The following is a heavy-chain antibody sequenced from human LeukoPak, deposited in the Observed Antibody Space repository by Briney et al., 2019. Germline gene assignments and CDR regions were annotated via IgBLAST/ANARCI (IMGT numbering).Heavy chain of an antibody. J-gene: IGHJ4*02. V-gene: IGHV3-53*01. Sequence: GGSLRLSCAVSGFTVSSNSMSWVRQAPGKGLEWVSFIYSDNTHYSDSVKGRFTISRDNSKNTLYLQMNSLRAEDTAVYYCARRAGAYSHPYDYWGQGTLVTVSS. D-gene: IGHD4/OR15-4a*01. CDR2: IYSDNT. CDR3: ARRAGAYSHPYDY. CDR1: GFTVSSNS.